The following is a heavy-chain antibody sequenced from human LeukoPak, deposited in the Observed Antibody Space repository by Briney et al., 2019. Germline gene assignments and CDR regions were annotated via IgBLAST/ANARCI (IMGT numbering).Heavy chain of an antibody. D-gene: IGHD3-22*01. J-gene: IGHJ4*02. CDR3: ARVGYYYDSSGYSYYFDC. V-gene: IGHV1-2*02. CDR2: INPNSGGT. Sequence: ASVKVSCKASGYTFTGYYMHWVRQAPGQGLEWMGWINPNSGGTNYAQKFQGRVTMTRDTSISTAYMELSRLRSDDTAVYYCARVGYYYDSSGYSYYFDCWGQGTLVTVSS. CDR1: GYTFTGYY.